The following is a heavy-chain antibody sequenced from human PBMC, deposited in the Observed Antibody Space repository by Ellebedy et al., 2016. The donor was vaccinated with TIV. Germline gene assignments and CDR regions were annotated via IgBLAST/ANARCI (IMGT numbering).Heavy chain of an antibody. D-gene: IGHD6-19*01. CDR3: VQAGGFLSGWYNY. CDR2: ISWNSGSI. Sequence: SLKISXAASGFTFDDYAMHWVRQAPGKGLEWVSGISWNSGSIDYADSVKGRFTISRGNAKNSLYLQMNSLRAEDTAFYYCVQAGGFLSGWYNYWGQGALVAVSS. J-gene: IGHJ4*02. V-gene: IGHV3-9*01. CDR1: GFTFDDYA.